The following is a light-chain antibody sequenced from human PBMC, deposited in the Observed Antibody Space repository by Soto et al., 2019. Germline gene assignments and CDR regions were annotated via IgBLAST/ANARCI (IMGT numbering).Light chain of an antibody. V-gene: IGLV1-47*02. Sequence: QLVLTQPPSASGTPGQRVTTSCSGSGSNIGPNYVYWFQQFPGTAPKLLIYNNDQRPSGVPDRFSGSKSGTSASLGISGLRSEDEADYYCAAWDDSLSGRVFGGGTKVTVL. CDR3: AAWDDSLSGRV. CDR1: GSNIGPNY. CDR2: NND. J-gene: IGLJ3*02.